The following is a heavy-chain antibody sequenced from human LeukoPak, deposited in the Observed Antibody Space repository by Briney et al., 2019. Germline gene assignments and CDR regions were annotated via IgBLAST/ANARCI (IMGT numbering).Heavy chain of an antibody. D-gene: IGHD6-19*01. Sequence: SETLSLTCAVYGGSFSGYYWSWIRQPPGKGLEWIGEINHSGSTNYNPSLKSRVTISVDTSKNQFSLKLSSVTAADTAVYYCARGRYSSGWYAQYLMDYWGQGTLVTVSS. J-gene: IGHJ4*02. CDR2: INHSGST. CDR3: ARGRYSSGWYAQYLMDY. CDR1: GGSFSGYY. V-gene: IGHV4-34*01.